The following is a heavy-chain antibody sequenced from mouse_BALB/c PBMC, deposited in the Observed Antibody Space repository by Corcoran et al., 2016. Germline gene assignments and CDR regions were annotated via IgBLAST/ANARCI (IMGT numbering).Heavy chain of an antibody. V-gene: IGHV9-3-1*01. CDR3: ARVTTVVATDGGFAY. Sequence: QIQLVQSGPELKKPGETVKISCKASGYTFTNYGMNWVKQAPGKGLKWMGWINTYTGEPTYADDFKGRFAFSLETSASTAYLQINNLKNEDTATYFCARVTTVVATDGGFAYWGQGTLVTVSA. D-gene: IGHD1-1*01. CDR1: GYTFTNYG. CDR2: INTYTGEP. J-gene: IGHJ3*01.